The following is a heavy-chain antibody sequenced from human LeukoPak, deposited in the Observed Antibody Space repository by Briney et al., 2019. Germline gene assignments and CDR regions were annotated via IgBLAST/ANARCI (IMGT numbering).Heavy chain of an antibody. CDR2: ISSSSSTI. Sequence: GGSLRLSCAASGFTFSSYSMNWVRQAPGKGLEWVSYISSSSSTIYYADSVKGRFTISRDNAKNSLYLQMNSLRAEDTAVYYCAKDIRNTGWYKDSWGRGTLVTVSS. V-gene: IGHV3-48*01. CDR1: GFTFSSYS. CDR3: AKDIRNTGWYKDS. D-gene: IGHD6-19*01. J-gene: IGHJ5*01.